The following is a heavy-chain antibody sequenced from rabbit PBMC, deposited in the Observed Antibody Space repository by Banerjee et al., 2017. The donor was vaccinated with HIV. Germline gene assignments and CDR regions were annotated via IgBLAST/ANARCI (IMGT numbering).Heavy chain of an antibody. Sequence: QEQLEESGGDLVKPGASLTLSCKASGFTLSSYYWICWVRQAPGKGLEWIGCIYTSSGNTWYASWAKGRFTITRSTSLNTVTLQLTSLTAADTATYFCARDLIYLGALWGQGTLVTVS. CDR3: ARDLIYLGAL. V-gene: IGHV1S43*01. CDR1: GFTLSSYYW. J-gene: IGHJ4*01. CDR2: IYTSSGNT. D-gene: IGHD5-1*01.